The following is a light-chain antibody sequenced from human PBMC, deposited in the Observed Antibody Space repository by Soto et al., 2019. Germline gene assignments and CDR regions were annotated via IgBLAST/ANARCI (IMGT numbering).Light chain of an antibody. J-gene: IGLJ1*01. CDR1: NTALGVFGY. CDR2: VVN. Sequence: QSLLAQPASVSGSFGQSITISRSGPNTALGVFGYVSWYQIHPGKARNLLMYVVNNRTYGISDRFCGSKAGDAASLTISGLQGEGEADYFCFSKISGFVYGFGTGTKVTVL. CDR3: FSKISGFVYG. V-gene: IGLV2-14*03.